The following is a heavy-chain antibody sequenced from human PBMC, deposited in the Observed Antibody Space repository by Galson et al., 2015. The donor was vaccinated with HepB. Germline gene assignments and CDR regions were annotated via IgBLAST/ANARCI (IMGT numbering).Heavy chain of an antibody. CDR1: GFTFSSYT. D-gene: IGHD2-21*02. CDR3: ARATQLATDFCFDL. CDR2: ISTTGTTI. J-gene: IGHJ5*02. Sequence: SLRLSCAAPGFTFSSYTINWVRQAPGKKMEWVSYISTTGTTIYYADSVKGRFTISRDNAESSLYLQMDSLKTEDTAVYYCARATQLATDFCFDLWGQGTLVAVSS. V-gene: IGHV3-48*01.